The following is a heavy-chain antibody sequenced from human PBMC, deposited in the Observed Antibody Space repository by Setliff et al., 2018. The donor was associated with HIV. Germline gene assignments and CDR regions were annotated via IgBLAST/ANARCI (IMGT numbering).Heavy chain of an antibody. CDR1: GGSISSGSDY. J-gene: IGHJ4*02. CDR3: ARSGVGATTWDS. D-gene: IGHD1-26*01. Sequence: SETLSLTCTVSGGSISSGSDYWSWIRQPAGKGLEWIGRIYTSGSTNYNPSRKSRVTISVDSSKNHFSLRLHSLTAADTAVYYCARSGVGATTWDSWGQGTLVTVSS. V-gene: IGHV4-61*02. CDR2: IYTSGST.